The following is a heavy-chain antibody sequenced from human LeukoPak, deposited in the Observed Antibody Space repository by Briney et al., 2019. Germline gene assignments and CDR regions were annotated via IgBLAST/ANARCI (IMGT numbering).Heavy chain of an antibody. V-gene: IGHV3-7*01. D-gene: IGHD2-2*01. CDR1: GFTFSNYW. Sequence: GGSLRLSCAASGFTFSNYWMSSVRQAPGKGLEWVANIKQDGSEKYYVDSVKGRFTISRDNAKNSLYLQMNSLRAEDTAVYYCARDLPIKGTAYYYYYMDVWGRGTTVTVSS. J-gene: IGHJ6*03. CDR2: IKQDGSEK. CDR3: ARDLPIKGTAYYYYYMDV.